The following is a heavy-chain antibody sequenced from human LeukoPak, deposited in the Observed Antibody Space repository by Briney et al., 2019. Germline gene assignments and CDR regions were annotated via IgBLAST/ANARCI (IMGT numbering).Heavy chain of an antibody. CDR3: ARTPGYSFYFDY. V-gene: IGHV5-51*01. CDR1: GYNFASYW. D-gene: IGHD5-18*01. Sequence: GESLQISCKGSGYNFASYWIGWVRQMPGKGLEWMGIIYPGDSDTRSSPSFQGQATMSVDKSVNTAYLQWSSLKASDTAMYYCARTPGYSFYFDYWGLGTPVTVSS. J-gene: IGHJ4*02. CDR2: IYPGDSDT.